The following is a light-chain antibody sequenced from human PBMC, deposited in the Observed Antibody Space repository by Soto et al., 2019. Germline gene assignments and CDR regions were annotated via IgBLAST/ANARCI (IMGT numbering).Light chain of an antibody. CDR1: QSVGSY. V-gene: IGKV3-11*01. CDR3: QQRSNWPPLT. CDR2: DAS. J-gene: IGKJ4*01. Sequence: EIVLTQSPPTLSLSPGERATLSCRASQSVGSYLAWYQRKPGQAPRLLIYDASNRATGIPARFSGSGSGTDFTLTISSLEPEDFAVYYCQQRSNWPPLTFGGGTKVEIK.